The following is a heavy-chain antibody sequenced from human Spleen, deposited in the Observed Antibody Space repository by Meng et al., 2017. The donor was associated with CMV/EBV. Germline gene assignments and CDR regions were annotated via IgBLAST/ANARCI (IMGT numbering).Heavy chain of an antibody. CDR2: ISAYNGNT. CDR3: ARDRMGIDSYFDY. D-gene: IGHD3-16*01. CDR1: GYTFTSYG. J-gene: IGHJ4*02. V-gene: IGHV1-18*01. Sequence: QGHLGQAGSEVKKPGASVKVCCKASGYTFTSYGISWVRQAPGQGLEWMGWISAYNGNTNYAQKLQGRVTMTTDTSTSTAYMELRSLRSDDTAVYYCARDRMGIDSYFDYWGQGTLVTVSS.